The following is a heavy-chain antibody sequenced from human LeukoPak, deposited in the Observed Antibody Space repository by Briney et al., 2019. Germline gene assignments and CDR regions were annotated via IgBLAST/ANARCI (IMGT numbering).Heavy chain of an antibody. Sequence: AVKVSCKAPGYTFTDNYIHWVRQAPGQGLEFMGWIGPKNGDTHYAQKFQGRVTLTRETSISTVHRDLYRLTPDAAAVYFCLGYHLSSYDSWGQRTLVTVSS. D-gene: IGHD2-15*01. CDR2: IGPKNGDT. CDR3: LGYHLSSYDS. V-gene: IGHV1-2*02. J-gene: IGHJ5*01. CDR1: GYTFTDNY.